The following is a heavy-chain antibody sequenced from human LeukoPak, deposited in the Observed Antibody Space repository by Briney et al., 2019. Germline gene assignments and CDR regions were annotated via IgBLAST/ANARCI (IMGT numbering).Heavy chain of an antibody. Sequence: GGSLRLSCADSGFTFSSYVMSWVRQAPGKGVEWVSDISGSGGSTYYADSVKGRFTISRDNSKNTLYLQMNSLRAEDTAVYYCAKEVASGWYNWFDPWGQGTLVIVSS. D-gene: IGHD6-19*01. J-gene: IGHJ5*02. CDR1: GFTFSSYV. CDR3: AKEVASGWYNWFDP. V-gene: IGHV3-23*01. CDR2: ISGSGGST.